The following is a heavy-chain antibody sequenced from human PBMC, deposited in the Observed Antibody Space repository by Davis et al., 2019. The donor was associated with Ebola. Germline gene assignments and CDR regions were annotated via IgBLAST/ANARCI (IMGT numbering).Heavy chain of an antibody. CDR2: ISGSGGST. J-gene: IGHJ6*02. V-gene: IGHV3-23*01. D-gene: IGHD2-15*01. CDR1: GFTFSSYA. CDR3: AKGTSGGRYYYYGMDV. Sequence: GESLKISCAASGFTFSSYAMSWVRQAPGKGLEWVSAISGSGGSTYYADSVKGRFTISRDNSKNTLYLQMNSLRAEDTAVYYCAKGTSGGRYYYYGMDVWGQGTTVTVSS.